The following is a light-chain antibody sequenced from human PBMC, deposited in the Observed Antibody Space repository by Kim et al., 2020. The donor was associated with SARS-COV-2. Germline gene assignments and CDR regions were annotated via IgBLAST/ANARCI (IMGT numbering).Light chain of an antibody. CDR3: KQYGSSRRT. CDR1: QSVSSRF. J-gene: IGKJ5*01. Sequence: EIVLTQSPATLSLSPGERATLSCWASQSVSSRFLAWYQQRPGQAPSLIIYDAATRATVIPDRFSGSGSGTDFTLTISRLEPEDFAIYYFKQYGSSRRTFGQGTRLEIK. CDR2: DAA. V-gene: IGKV3-20*01.